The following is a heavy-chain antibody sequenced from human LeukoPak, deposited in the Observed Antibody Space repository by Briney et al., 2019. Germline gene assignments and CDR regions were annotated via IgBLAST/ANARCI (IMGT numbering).Heavy chain of an antibody. V-gene: IGHV4-59*01. CDR2: IYYSGST. D-gene: IGHD3-9*01. Sequence: SETLSLTCTVSAGSISSYYWSWLRQPPGKGLEWSGYIYYSGSTNYNPSLKSRVTISVDTSKNQFTLKLSSVTAADTAVYYCARELLRHDILTDSYFDYWGQGTLVTVSS. J-gene: IGHJ4*02. CDR1: AGSISSYY. CDR3: ARELLRHDILTDSYFDY.